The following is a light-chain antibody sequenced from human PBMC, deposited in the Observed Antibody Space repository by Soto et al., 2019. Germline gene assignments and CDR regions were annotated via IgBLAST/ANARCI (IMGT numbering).Light chain of an antibody. CDR1: QSVSSSH. Sequence: ELVFTQSPATLSLSPGERVILSCRASQSVSSSHLAWYQQKPGQAPRLLIYGASSRATGVPDRFSASGSGTDFTLTISRLEPEDFAVYYCQQYGRSPFTFGPGTKVDIK. V-gene: IGKV3-20*01. CDR3: QQYGRSPFT. CDR2: GAS. J-gene: IGKJ3*01.